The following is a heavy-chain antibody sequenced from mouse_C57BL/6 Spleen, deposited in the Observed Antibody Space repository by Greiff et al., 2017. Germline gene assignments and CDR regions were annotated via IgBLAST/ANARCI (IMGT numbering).Heavy chain of an antibody. CDR3: ARRRIYYGNYVGAMDY. CDR2: INPYNGGT. CDR1: GYTFTDYY. V-gene: IGHV1-19*01. Sequence: EVQLQQSGPVLVKPGASVKMSCKASGYTFTDYYMNWVKQSHGKSLEWIGVINPYNGGTSYNQKFKGKATLTVDKSSSTAYMELNSLTSEDSAVYYCARRRIYYGNYVGAMDYWGQGTSVTVSS. J-gene: IGHJ4*01. D-gene: IGHD2-1*01.